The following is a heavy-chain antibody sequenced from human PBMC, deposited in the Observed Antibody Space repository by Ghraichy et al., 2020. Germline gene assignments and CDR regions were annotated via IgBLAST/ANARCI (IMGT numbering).Heavy chain of an antibody. V-gene: IGHV3-48*02. J-gene: IGHJ6*02. D-gene: IGHD3-22*01. CDR3: ARGSSVVRFYYYAGMDV. CDR2: ITSSSSYI. Sequence: GGSLRLSCVVSGLTLSNNWMGWVRQTPGKGLEWVSYITSSSSYISYADSVKGRFTISRDNAHNSLYLQMNSLRDEDTAVYYCARGSSVVRFYYYAGMDVWGQGTTVTVSS. CDR1: GLTLSNNW.